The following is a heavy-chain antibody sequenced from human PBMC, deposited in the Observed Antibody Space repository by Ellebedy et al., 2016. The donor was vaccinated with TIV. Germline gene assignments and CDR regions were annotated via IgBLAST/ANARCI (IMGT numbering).Heavy chain of an antibody. J-gene: IGHJ4*02. V-gene: IGHV3-48*04. D-gene: IGHD3-16*01. Sequence: PGGSLRLSCAASGFTFSSYSMSWVRQAPGKGPEWVSYITGSGSTIYYADSVKGRFTVSRDNAENSLYLQMDSLRAEDTAVYYCARTERGTFYFDYWGQGTLVTVSS. CDR2: ITGSGSTI. CDR3: ARTERGTFYFDY. CDR1: GFTFSSYS.